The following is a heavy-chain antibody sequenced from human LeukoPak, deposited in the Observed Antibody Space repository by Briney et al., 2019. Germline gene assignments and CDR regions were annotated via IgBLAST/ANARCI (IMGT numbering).Heavy chain of an antibody. J-gene: IGHJ5*02. D-gene: IGHD6-13*01. V-gene: IGHV4-4*07. CDR3: ASSGSSWYENWLDP. CDR2: IYTSGST. CDR1: DRSVSRYY. Sequence: PSETLSLTCTVSDRSVSRYYWNWIRQPAGKGLEWIGRIYTSGSTNYNPSLKSRVSMSVDTSKNQFSLKLSSVTAADTAVYYCASSGSSWYENWLDPWGQGTLVTVSS.